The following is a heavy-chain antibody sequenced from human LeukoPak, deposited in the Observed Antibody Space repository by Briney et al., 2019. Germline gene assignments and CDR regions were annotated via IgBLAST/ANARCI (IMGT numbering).Heavy chain of an antibody. CDR1: GGSFSGYY. CDR3: ARGPSDDSSGYSIDY. J-gene: IGHJ4*02. Sequence: SETLSLTCAVYGGSFSGYYWSWIRQPPGKGLEWIGEINHSGSTNYNPSLKSRVTISVDTSKTQFSLKLSSVTAADTAVYYCARGPSDDSSGYSIDYWGQGTLVTVSS. CDR2: INHSGST. D-gene: IGHD3-22*01. V-gene: IGHV4-34*01.